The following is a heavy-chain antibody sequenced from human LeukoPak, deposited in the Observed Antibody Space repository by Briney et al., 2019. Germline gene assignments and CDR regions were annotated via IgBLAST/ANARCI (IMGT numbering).Heavy chain of an antibody. V-gene: IGHV3-74*01. CDR2: INSDGSST. D-gene: IGHD7-27*01. CDR1: GLTFSSYW. CDR3: ARDVNWVTTLDY. J-gene: IGHJ4*02. Sequence: GGSLRLSCAASGLTFSSYWMHWVRQAPGKGLVWVSRINSDGSSTSYADSVKGRFTISRDNAKNTLYLQMNSLRAADTAVYYCARDVNWVTTLDYWGQGTLVPVSS.